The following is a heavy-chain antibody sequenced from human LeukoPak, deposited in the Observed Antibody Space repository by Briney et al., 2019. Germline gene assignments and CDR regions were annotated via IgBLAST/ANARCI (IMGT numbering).Heavy chain of an antibody. Sequence: PGGSLRLSCAASGFTFSSCWMSWVRQAPGKGLEWVANIKQDGSEKYYVDSVKGRFTISRDNAKNSLYLQMNSLRAEDTAVYYCASTGVGGVFDYWGQGTLVTVSS. J-gene: IGHJ4*02. CDR2: IKQDGSEK. V-gene: IGHV3-7*01. CDR1: GFTFSSCW. D-gene: IGHD1-26*01. CDR3: ASTGVGGVFDY.